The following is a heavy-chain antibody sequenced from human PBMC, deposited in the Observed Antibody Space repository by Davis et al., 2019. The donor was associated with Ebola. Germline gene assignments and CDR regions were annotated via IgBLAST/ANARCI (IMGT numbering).Heavy chain of an antibody. CDR1: GFTFSSYA. V-gene: IGHV3-23*01. CDR2: ISGSGGST. D-gene: IGHD6-13*01. CDR3: ARGPSGSTWNNWFDS. Sequence: GESLKISCAVSGFTFSSYAMHWIRQAPGKGLEWVSGISGSGGSTFYSDYVKGQFTISRDNSKNTLYLQMNRLRVEDTAVYYCARGPSGSTWNNWFDSWGQGTLVTVSS. J-gene: IGHJ5*01.